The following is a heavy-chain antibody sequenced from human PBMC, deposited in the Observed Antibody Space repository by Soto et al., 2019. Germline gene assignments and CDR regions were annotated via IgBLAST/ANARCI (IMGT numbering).Heavy chain of an antibody. CDR3: ARMYSSGSGCFHY. D-gene: IGHD6-19*01. V-gene: IGHV4-31*03. CDR1: GYSITAGGYY. J-gene: IGHJ4*02. Sequence: PSETLSLTCFVSGYSITAGGYYWSWIRHHPGKGLEWIGSFYCSGSIYYNPSLRSRISISGDTSNNQFSMSLTSVTAADTARYYCARMYSSGSGCFHYWGQGTLVTVSS. CDR2: FYCSGSI.